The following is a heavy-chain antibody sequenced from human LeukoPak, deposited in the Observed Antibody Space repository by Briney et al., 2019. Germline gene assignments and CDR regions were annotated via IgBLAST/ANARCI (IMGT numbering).Heavy chain of an antibody. CDR3: ARDLAGYSSGWYLFNYYGMDV. D-gene: IGHD6-19*01. CDR1: GYTFTSYA. V-gene: IGHV1-3*01. CDR2: INAGNGNT. Sequence: ASVKVSCKASGYTFTSYAMHWVRQAPGQRLEWMGWINAGNGNTNYAQKLQGRVTMTTDTSTSTAYMELRSLRSDDTAVYYCARDLAGYSSGWYLFNYYGMDVWGQGTTVTVSS. J-gene: IGHJ6*02.